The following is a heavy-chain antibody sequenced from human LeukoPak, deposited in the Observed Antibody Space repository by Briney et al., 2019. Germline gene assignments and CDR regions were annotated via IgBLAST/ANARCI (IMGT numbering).Heavy chain of an antibody. CDR2: IYYSGST. CDR1: GGSITSRGYY. V-gene: IGHV4-39*01. CDR3: ASRTHVGAIDY. J-gene: IGHJ4*02. Sequence: SETLSLTCSVSGGSITSRGYYWGWIRQPPGKGLEWIGSIYYSGSTYYNPSLKSRFTISVDTSKNQFSLKLSSVTAADTAVYYCASRTHVGAIDYWGQGTLVTVSS. D-gene: IGHD1-26*01.